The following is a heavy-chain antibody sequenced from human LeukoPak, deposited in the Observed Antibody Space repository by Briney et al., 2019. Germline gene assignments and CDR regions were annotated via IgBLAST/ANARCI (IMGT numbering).Heavy chain of an antibody. CDR1: GGSFSGYY. V-gene: IGHV4-34*01. CDR3: ASSSWYRYFDY. Sequence: SETLSLTCAVYGGSFSGYYWSWIRQPPGKGLEWIGEINHSGSTNYNPSLKSRVTISVDTSKNQFSLKLSSVTAADTAVNYCASSSWYRYFDYWGQGTLVTVSS. CDR2: INHSGST. D-gene: IGHD6-13*01. J-gene: IGHJ4*02.